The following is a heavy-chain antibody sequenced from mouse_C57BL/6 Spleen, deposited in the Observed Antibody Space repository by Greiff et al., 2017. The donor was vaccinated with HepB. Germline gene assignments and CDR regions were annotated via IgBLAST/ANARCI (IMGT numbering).Heavy chain of an antibody. Sequence: EVQLQQSGPELVKPGASVKISCKASGYTFTDYYMNWVKQSHGKSLEWIGDINPNNGGTSYNQKFKGKATLTVDKSSSTAYMELRSLTSEDSAVYYCARQGYYSLNCDYWGQGTTLTVSS. CDR2: INPNNGGT. J-gene: IGHJ2*01. D-gene: IGHD2-12*01. V-gene: IGHV1-26*01. CDR1: GYTFTDYY. CDR3: ARQGYYSLNCDY.